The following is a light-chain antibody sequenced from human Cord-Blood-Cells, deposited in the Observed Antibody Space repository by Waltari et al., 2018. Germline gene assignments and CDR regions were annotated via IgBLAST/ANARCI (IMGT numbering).Light chain of an antibody. CDR1: QSISSY. V-gene: IGKV1-39*01. J-gene: IGKJ3*01. Sequence: DIQMTQSPSSLSASVGDRVTITCRASQSISSYLNLYQQKPGKAPKLLIYAASSSQSWVPSRFSGSGSGTDFTLTISSLQPEDFATYYCQQSYSTPFTFGPGTKVDIK. CDR2: AAS. CDR3: QQSYSTPFT.